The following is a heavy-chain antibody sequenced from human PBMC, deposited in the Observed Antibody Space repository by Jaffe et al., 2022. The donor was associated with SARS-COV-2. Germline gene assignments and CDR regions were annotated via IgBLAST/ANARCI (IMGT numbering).Heavy chain of an antibody. D-gene: IGHD2-15*01. CDR1: GFTFSNAW. V-gene: IGHV3-15*01. CDR2: IKSKTDGGTT. J-gene: IGHJ4*02. Sequence: EVQLVESGGGLVKPGGSLRLSCAASGFTFSNAWMSWVRQAPGKGLEWVGRIKSKTDGGTTDYAAPVKGRFTISRDDSKNTLYLQMNSLKTEDTAVYYCTTDLVSDVVVVAATPGYWGQGTLVTVSS. CDR3: TTDLVSDVVVVAATPGY.